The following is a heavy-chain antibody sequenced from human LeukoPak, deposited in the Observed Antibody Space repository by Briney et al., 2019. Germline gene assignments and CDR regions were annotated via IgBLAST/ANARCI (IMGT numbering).Heavy chain of an antibody. J-gene: IGHJ3*02. CDR3: ARDGDSSGYYAAFDI. CDR2: ISSSSSII. V-gene: IGHV3-48*02. CDR1: ALTFSSSS. D-gene: IGHD3-22*01. Sequence: GGSLRLSCAPSALTFSSSSTSWVSHPTGKWRGWLSYISSSSSIIYYADSVKGRFTISRDNAKNSLYLQMNSLRDEDTAVYYCARDGDSSGYYAAFDIWGQGARVTVSS.